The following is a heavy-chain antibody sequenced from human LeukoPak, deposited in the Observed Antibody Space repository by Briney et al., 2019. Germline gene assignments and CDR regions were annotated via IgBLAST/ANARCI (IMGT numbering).Heavy chain of an antibody. CDR2: IIPIFGTA. CDR3: ARENPGFSYGGDY. Sequence: ASVKVSCKASGGTFISYAISWVRQAPGQGLEWMGGIIPIFGTANYAQKFQGRVTITADESTSTAYMELSSLRSEDTAVYYCARENPGFSYGGDYWGQGTLVTVSS. V-gene: IGHV1-69*13. CDR1: GGTFISYA. J-gene: IGHJ4*02. D-gene: IGHD5-18*01.